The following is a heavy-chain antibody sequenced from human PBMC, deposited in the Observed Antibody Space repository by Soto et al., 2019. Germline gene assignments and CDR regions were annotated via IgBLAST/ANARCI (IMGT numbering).Heavy chain of an antibody. V-gene: IGHV1-18*01. CDR2: ISAYNGNT. CDR3: ARAGHNMAAAEFPLDY. D-gene: IGHD6-13*01. CDR1: GYTFTSYG. Sequence: ASVKVSCRASGYTFTSYGISWVRQAPGQGLEWMGWISAYNGNTNYAQKLQGRVTMTTDTSTSTAYMELRSLRSDDTAVYYCARAGHNMAAAEFPLDYLGQGTLVTVSS. J-gene: IGHJ4*02.